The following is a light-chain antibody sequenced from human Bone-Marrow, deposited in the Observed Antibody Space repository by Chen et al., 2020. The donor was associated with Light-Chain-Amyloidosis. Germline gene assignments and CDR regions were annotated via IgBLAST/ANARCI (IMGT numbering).Light chain of an antibody. Sequence: SYVLTQSSSVSVAPGQTATIACGGNNIGSTSVHWYQQTPGQAPLLVVYDDSDRPSGIPERLSGSNSGNTATLTISRGEAGDEADYYCQVWDRSSDRPVFGGGTKLTVL. CDR2: DDS. CDR1: NIGSTS. CDR3: QVWDRSSDRPV. V-gene: IGLV3-21*02. J-gene: IGLJ3*02.